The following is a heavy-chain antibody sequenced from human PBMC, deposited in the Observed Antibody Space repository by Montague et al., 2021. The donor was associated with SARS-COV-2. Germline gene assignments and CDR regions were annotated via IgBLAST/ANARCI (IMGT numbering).Heavy chain of an antibody. D-gene: IGHD2-2*01. CDR2: VSWDDDN. CDR3: ARRLYCSSTSCPYYFDK. Sequence: PALVKPTQTLTLTCTFSGFSLSTSGVGVGWIRQPPGKALEWLALVSWDDDNRYNPSVKRRVTVTKGTSENQVVLTMTNMDPVDTATYYCARRLYCSSTSCPYYFDKWGQGTLVIVSS. J-gene: IGHJ4*02. CDR1: GFSLSTSGVG. V-gene: IGHV2-5*02.